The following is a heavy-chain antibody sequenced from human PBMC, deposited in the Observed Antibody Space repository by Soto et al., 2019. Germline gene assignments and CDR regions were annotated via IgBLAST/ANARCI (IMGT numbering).Heavy chain of an antibody. CDR3: ARGFNWNRNWFDP. J-gene: IGHJ5*02. CDR2: INHSGST. V-gene: IGHV4-34*01. D-gene: IGHD1-20*01. Sequence: QVQLQQWGAGLLKPSATLSLTCAVYGGSFSGYYWGWIRQPPGKGLAWIGEINHSGSTNYNPTLKSRVTTSVDTSKNQCSLKLSSVSAADTAVYYCARGFNWNRNWFDPWGQGTLVTVSS. CDR1: GGSFSGYY.